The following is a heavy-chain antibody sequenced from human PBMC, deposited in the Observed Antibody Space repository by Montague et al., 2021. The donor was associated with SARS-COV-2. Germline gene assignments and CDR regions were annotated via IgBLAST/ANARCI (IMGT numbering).Heavy chain of an antibody. V-gene: IGHV3-74*01. D-gene: IGHD1-14*01. J-gene: IGHJ6*02. CDR3: ARGGPLSYYYYGMDV. CDR2: ISSDGTTT. Sequence: SLRLSCAASGFTFNSYWLHWVRQAPGKGLVWVSRISSDGTTTTYADSVKGRFTTSRDDAKDTLYLRMNSLRAEDTALYFCARGGPLSYYYYGMDVWGQGTTVTVSS. CDR1: GFTFNSYW.